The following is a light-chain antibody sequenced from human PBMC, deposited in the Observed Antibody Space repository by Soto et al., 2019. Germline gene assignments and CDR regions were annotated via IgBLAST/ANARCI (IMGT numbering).Light chain of an antibody. CDR1: QTISRNY. CDR2: QGS. CDR3: HQRKSWPQT. Sequence: DIELTQSPCTLSLSAGERVTLSCRASQTISRNYLAWYQQKPGLAPRLIMYQGSRRAGGTPYRFSGSGSGTDFTLTISSLEPEDFAVYYCHQRKSWPQTFGQGTKVDIK. V-gene: IGKV3D-20*02. J-gene: IGKJ1*01.